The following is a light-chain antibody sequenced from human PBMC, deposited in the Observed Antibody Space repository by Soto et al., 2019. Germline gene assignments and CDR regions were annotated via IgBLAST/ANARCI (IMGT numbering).Light chain of an antibody. J-gene: IGLJ1*01. V-gene: IGLV2-23*02. Sequence: QSALTQPASVTGFPGQSITISCTGTSSDVGSYNLVSWYQQHPGNAPKLMIYEVSKRPSGVSNRFSGSKSGNTASLTISGLQAEDEADYYCCSYAGSSTFPYVFGTGTKVTVL. CDR1: SSDVGSYNL. CDR2: EVS. CDR3: CSYAGSSTFPYV.